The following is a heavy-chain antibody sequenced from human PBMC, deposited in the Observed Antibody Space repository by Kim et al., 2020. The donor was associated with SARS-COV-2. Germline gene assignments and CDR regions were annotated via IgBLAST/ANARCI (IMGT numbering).Heavy chain of an antibody. CDR3: ARGFLYSSGWDYYYYGMDV. V-gene: IGHV3-11*04. D-gene: IGHD6-19*01. J-gene: IGHJ6*02. Sequence: GRFTISRDNAKNSLYLQMNSLRAEDTAVYYCARGFLYSSGWDYYYYGMDVWGQGTTVTVSS.